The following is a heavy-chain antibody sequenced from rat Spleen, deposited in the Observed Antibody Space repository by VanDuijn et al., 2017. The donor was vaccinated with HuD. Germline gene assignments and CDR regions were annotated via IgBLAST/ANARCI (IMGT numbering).Heavy chain of an antibody. J-gene: IGHJ2*01. CDR2: ISSDGGGA. D-gene: IGHD1-10*01. V-gene: IGHV5-29*01. Sequence: EVQLVESGGGLVQPGRSLKLSCAVSGFTFSNYGMAWVRQAPTKGLEWVASISSDGGGAYYRDSVKGRFTISRDNVKSTLSLQMNSLRSEDTATYYCTRGGNYDFDYWGQGVMVTVSS. CDR3: TRGGNYDFDY. CDR1: GFTFSNYG.